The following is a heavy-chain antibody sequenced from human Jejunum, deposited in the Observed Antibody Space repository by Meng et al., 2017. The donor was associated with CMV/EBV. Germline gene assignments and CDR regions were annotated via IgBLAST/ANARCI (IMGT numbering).Heavy chain of an antibody. CDR2: IYWDDDY. D-gene: IGHD6-19*01. Sequence: HITLGESCPTLVNPTQTLTLTCTFSGLSLSTNGVGVGWIRQPLGKALEWLALIYWDDDYRYIPSLESRLSITKDTSKNQVVLTMTNMDPVDTATYYCAHRPVAGYFDYWGQGTLVTVSS. J-gene: IGHJ4*02. V-gene: IGHV2-5*02. CDR1: GLSLSTNGVG. CDR3: AHRPVAGYFDY.